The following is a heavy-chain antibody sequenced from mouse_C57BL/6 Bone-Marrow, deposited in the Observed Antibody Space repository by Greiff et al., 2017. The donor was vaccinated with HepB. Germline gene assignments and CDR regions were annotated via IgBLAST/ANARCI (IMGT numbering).Heavy chain of an antibody. D-gene: IGHD1-1*01. J-gene: IGHJ3*01. CDR3: ARLPPYYGSSWFAY. Sequence: EVKLVESGGGLVQPGGSLKLSCAASGFTFSDYYMYWVRQTPEKRLEWVAYISNGGGSTYYPDTVKGRFTISRDNAKNTLYLQMSRLKSEDTAMYYCARLPPYYGSSWFAYWGQGTLVTVSA. V-gene: IGHV5-12*01. CDR1: GFTFSDYY. CDR2: ISNGGGST.